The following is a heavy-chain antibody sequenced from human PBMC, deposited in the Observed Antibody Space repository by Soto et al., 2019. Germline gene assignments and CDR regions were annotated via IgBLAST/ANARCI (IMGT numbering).Heavy chain of an antibody. D-gene: IGHD5-18*01. CDR1: GGTFSSYA. J-gene: IGHJ6*02. CDR2: MNPNSGNT. Sequence: ASVKVSCKASGGTFSSYAINWVRQATGQGLEWMGWMNPNSGNTGYAQKFQGRVTMTRNTSISTAYMELSSLRSEDTAVYYCAGYSYGYSYYGMDVWGQGTTVTVSS. CDR3: AGYSYGYSYYGMDV. V-gene: IGHV1-8*02.